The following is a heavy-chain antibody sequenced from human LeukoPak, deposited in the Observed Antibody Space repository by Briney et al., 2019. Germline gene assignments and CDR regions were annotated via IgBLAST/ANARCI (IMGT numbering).Heavy chain of an antibody. V-gene: IGHV1-2*02. CDR3: ARDLGSGWIIVDY. J-gene: IGHJ4*02. CDR1: GCTFTVYY. Sequence: ASVKVSCKASGCTFTVYYIHWVRQAPGQGREWMGWINPNSGGTNSAQKFQGRVTLTRDTSISTAYLELSSLRSDDTAVYYCARDLGSGWIIVDYWGQGTLVTVSS. CDR2: INPNSGGT. D-gene: IGHD6-19*01.